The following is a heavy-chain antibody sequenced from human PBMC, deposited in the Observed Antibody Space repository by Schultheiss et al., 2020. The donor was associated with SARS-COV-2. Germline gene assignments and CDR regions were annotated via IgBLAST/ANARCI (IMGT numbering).Heavy chain of an antibody. D-gene: IGHD3-10*01. Sequence: GGSLRLSCVVSGITFSSQWMSWVRQAPGEGLEWVANTNKDGSANYYGDSVKGRFTISRDNAKNSLYLQMNSLRAEDTAVYYCAIPGYYVSGSHFDYRGQGTLVTVSS. CDR2: TNKDGSAN. CDR1: GITFSSQW. CDR3: AIPGYYVSGSHFDY. V-gene: IGHV3-7*01. J-gene: IGHJ4*03.